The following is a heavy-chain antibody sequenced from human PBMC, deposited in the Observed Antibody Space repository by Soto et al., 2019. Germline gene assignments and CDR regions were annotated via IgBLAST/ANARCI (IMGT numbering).Heavy chain of an antibody. D-gene: IGHD1-26*01. J-gene: IGHJ4*02. CDR2: ISASGGAT. CDR1: RFTFTSYA. V-gene: IGHV3-23*01. CDR3: AKDVEGGSLFRGAFDY. Sequence: GGSLRLSCVASRFTFTSYAMSWVRQAPGKGLEWVAAISASGGATIHADSVKGRLTTSRDNSKNTLYLQMNSLRAEDTAVYYCAKDVEGGSLFRGAFDYWGQGTQVTVSS.